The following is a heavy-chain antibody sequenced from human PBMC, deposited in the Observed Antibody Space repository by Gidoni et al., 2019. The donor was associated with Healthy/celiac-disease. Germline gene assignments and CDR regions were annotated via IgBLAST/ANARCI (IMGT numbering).Heavy chain of an antibody. D-gene: IGHD1-7*01. CDR1: GFTLSSYA. CDR3: ARDQYNWNYVPFDI. Sequence: QVQLVASGGGVVKPGRSLRLSCEAYGFTLSSYAMQWVRQAPGKGLEWVAVISYDGSNKYYADSVKGRFTISRDNSKNTLYLQMNSLRAEDTAVYYCARDQYNWNYVPFDIWGQGTMVTVSS. J-gene: IGHJ3*02. V-gene: IGHV3-30-3*01. CDR2: ISYDGSNK.